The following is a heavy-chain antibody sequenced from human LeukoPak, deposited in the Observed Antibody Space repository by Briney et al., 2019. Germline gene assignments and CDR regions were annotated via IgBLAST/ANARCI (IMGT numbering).Heavy chain of an antibody. CDR3: ARDTNYYEEFNP. J-gene: IGHJ5*02. V-gene: IGHV3-30*03. CDR2: ISYDGSNK. CDR1: GFTFSSYG. Sequence: PGGSLRLSCAASGFTFSSYGMHWVRQAPGKGLEWVAVISYDGSNKYYADSVKGRFTISRDNAKNSLYLQMNSLRAEDTAVYYCARDTNYYEEFNPWGQGTLVTVSS. D-gene: IGHD3-22*01.